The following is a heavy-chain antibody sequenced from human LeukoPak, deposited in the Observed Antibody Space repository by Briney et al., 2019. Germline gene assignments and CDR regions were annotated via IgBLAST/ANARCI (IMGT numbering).Heavy chain of an antibody. V-gene: IGHV3-30-3*01. J-gene: IGHJ3*02. CDR3: AREILGPWYSSGSDAFDI. CDR1: GFTFSSYA. D-gene: IGHD6-19*01. CDR2: ISYDGSNK. Sequence: QTGGSLRLSCAASGFTFSSYAMHWVRQAPGKGLEWVAVISYDGSNKYYADSVKGRFTISRDNSKNTLYLQMNSLRAEDTAVYYCAREILGPWYSSGSDAFDIWGQGTRVTVSS.